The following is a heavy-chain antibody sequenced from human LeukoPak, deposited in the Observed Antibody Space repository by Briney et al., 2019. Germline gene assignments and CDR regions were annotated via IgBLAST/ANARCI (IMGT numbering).Heavy chain of an antibody. Sequence: PGGSLRLSCAASGFTFSSYAMNWVRQAQGRGLEWVSYISSSGDTKYYADSLKGRFTISRDNAKNSLYLQMNSLRDEDTAVYYCARGQFDDCWGQGTLVTVSS. CDR3: ARGQFDDC. V-gene: IGHV3-48*02. D-gene: IGHD3-9*01. CDR2: ISSSGDTK. CDR1: GFTFSSYA. J-gene: IGHJ4*02.